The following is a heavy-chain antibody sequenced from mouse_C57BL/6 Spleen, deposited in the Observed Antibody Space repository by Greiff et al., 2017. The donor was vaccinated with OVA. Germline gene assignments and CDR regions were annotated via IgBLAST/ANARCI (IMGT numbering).Heavy chain of an antibody. D-gene: IGHD2-13*01. CDR2: ISYSGST. Sequence: EVQLKESGPGMVKPSQSLSLTCTVTGYSITSGYDWHWIRHFPGNKLEWMGYISYSGSTNYNPSLKSRISITHDTSKNHFFLKLNSVTTEDTATYYCARGDRLDYFDYWGQGTTLTVSS. CDR3: ARGDRLDYFDY. J-gene: IGHJ2*01. V-gene: IGHV3-1*01. CDR1: GYSITSGYD.